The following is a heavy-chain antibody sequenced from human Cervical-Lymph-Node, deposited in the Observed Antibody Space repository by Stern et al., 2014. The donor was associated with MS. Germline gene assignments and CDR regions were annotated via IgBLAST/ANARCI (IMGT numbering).Heavy chain of an antibody. Sequence: VQLVESGGGVVQPGRSLRLSCADSGFTFSSYGMHWVRQAPGKGLEWVAGISYDGRNKSYADSVKGRFTISRDNSKNTLYLQMNSLRAEDTAVYYCAKDSTGLSWYFDLWGRGTLVTVSS. D-gene: IGHD1-14*01. CDR2: ISYDGRNK. J-gene: IGHJ2*01. CDR3: AKDSTGLSWYFDL. V-gene: IGHV3-30*18. CDR1: GFTFSSYG.